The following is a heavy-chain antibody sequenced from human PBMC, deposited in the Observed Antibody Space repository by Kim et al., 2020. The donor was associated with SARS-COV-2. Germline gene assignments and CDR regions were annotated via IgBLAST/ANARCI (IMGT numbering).Heavy chain of an antibody. CDR3: ARRRRGSGLLGSDFDY. CDR1: GYSFTSYW. D-gene: IGHD3-10*01. Sequence: GESLKISCKGSGYSFTSYWISWVRQMPGKGLEWMGRIDPSDSYTNYSPSFQGHATISADKSISTAYLQWSSLKASDTAMYYCARRRRGSGLLGSDFDYWGQGTLVTVSS. CDR2: IDPSDSYT. J-gene: IGHJ4*02. V-gene: IGHV5-10-1*01.